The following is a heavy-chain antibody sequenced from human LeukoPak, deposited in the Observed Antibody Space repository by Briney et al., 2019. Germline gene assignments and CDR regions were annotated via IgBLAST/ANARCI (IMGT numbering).Heavy chain of an antibody. CDR1: GYTFADFF. CDR3: ARGNFAYYYDSSGYYGLDY. D-gene: IGHD3-22*01. J-gene: IGHJ4*02. CDR2: MNPNSGNT. V-gene: IGHV1-8*03. Sequence: GASVKVSCKASGYTFADFFIHWVRQATGQGLEWMGWMNPNSGNTGYAQKFQGRVTITRNTSISTAYMELSSLRSEDTAVYYCARGNFAYYYDSSGYYGLDYWGQGTLVTVSS.